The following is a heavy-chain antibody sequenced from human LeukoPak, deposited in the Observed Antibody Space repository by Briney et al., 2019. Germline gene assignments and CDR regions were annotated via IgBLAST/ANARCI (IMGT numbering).Heavy chain of an antibody. D-gene: IGHD3-22*01. CDR3: ARKYYYDSSGYPY. V-gene: IGHV1-2*02. Sequence: ASVKVSCKASGYTFTSYYMHWVRQAPGQGLEWMGWINPNSGGTNYAQKFQGRVTMTRDTSISTAYMGLSRLRSDDTAVYYCARKYYYDSSGYPYWGQGTLVTVSS. CDR1: GYTFTSYY. CDR2: INPNSGGT. J-gene: IGHJ4*02.